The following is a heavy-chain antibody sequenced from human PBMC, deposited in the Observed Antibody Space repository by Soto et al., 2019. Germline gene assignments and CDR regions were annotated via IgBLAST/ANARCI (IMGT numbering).Heavy chain of an antibody. CDR2: ISSSSSTI. D-gene: IGHD3-16*02. CDR3: ARDNYDYIWGSYQGSSLVYDAFDV. V-gene: IGHV3-48*01. Sequence: GGSLRLSCAASGFTFSSYSMNWVRQAPGKGLEWVSYISSSSSTIYYADSVKGRFTISRDNAKNSLYLQMNSLRAEDTAVYYCARDNYDYIWGSYQGSSLVYDAFDVWGQGTMVTVSS. CDR1: GFTFSSYS. J-gene: IGHJ3*01.